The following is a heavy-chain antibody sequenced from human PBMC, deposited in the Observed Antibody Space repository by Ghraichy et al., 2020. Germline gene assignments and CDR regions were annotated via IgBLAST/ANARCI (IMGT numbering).Heavy chain of an antibody. CDR1: GGSFSGYY. V-gene: IGHV4-34*01. D-gene: IGHD6-19*01. J-gene: IGHJ4*02. CDR3: ARDSRSSGWARIFDY. CDR2: INHSGST. Sequence: SETLSLTCAVYGGSFSGYYWSWIRQPPGKGLEWIGEINHSGSTNYNPSLKSRVTISVDTSKNQFSLTLSSVTAADTAVYYCARDSRSSGWARIFDYWGQGTLGTVSS.